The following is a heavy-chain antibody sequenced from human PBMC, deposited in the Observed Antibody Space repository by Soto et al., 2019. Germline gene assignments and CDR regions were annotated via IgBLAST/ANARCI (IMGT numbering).Heavy chain of an antibody. D-gene: IGHD5-18*01. V-gene: IGHV4-59*01. Sequence: PSETLSLTCTVSGSSISGYYWNWFRHPPGKGLEYIGYSYYIGTTNYNPSLKSRATISVDTSKHHFSLKLTSVTAADTAVYFCARSGSKYGANAFDIWDQGTMVTFSS. CDR2: SYYIGTT. CDR1: GSSISGYY. CDR3: ARSGSKYGANAFDI. J-gene: IGHJ3*02.